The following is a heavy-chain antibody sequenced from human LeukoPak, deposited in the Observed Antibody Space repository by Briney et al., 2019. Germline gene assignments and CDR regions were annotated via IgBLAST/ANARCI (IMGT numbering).Heavy chain of an antibody. V-gene: IGHV1-2*02. D-gene: IGHD6-13*01. Sequence: GASVKVSCKASGYTFTGYCMHWVRQAPGQGLEWMGWINPNSGGTKNAQKFQGRVTMTRDTSISTAYMELSSLRSDDTAVYYCARVSSWYGGLDYWGQGTLVTVSS. CDR2: INPNSGGT. J-gene: IGHJ4*02. CDR1: GYTFTGYC. CDR3: ARVSSWYGGLDY.